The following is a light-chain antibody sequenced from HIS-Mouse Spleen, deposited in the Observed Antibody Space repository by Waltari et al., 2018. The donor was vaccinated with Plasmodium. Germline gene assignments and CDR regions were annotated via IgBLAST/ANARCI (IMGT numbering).Light chain of an antibody. CDR2: RNN. J-gene: IGLJ3*02. Sequence: QSVLTQPPSASGTPGQGVTISCSGSSSNIGSNYVTWYQQLPGTAPTLLIYRNNQRPSGVPDRFSGSKSGTSASLAISGLRSEDEADYYCAAWDDSLSGPVFGGGTKLTVL. V-gene: IGLV1-47*01. CDR1: SSNIGSNY. CDR3: AAWDDSLSGPV.